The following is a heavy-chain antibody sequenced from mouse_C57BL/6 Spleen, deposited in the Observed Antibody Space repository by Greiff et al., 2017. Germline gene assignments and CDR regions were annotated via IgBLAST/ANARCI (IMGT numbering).Heavy chain of an antibody. D-gene: IGHD2-4*01. CDR3: ASNYDYDDAMDY. J-gene: IGHJ4*01. CDR1: GYTFTSYG. V-gene: IGHV1-81*01. Sequence: QVQLKESGAELARPGASVKLSCTASGYTFTSYGISWVKQRTGQGLEWIGEIYPRSGNTYYNEKFKGKATLTADKSSSTAYMELRSLTSEDSAVYFCASNYDYDDAMDYWGQGTSVTVSS. CDR2: IYPRSGNT.